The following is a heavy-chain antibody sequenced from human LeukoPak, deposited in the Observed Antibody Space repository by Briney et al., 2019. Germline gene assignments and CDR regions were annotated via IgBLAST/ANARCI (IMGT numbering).Heavy chain of an antibody. J-gene: IGHJ5*02. V-gene: IGHV4-59*08. CDR3: ARRASAATSNWFDP. CDR1: GGSISSYY. Sequence: KSSETLSLTCTVSGGSISSYYWSWIRQAPGKGLEWIGYIYYSGSTNYNPSLKSRVTISVDTSKNQFSLKLSSVTAADTAVYYCARRASAATSNWFDPWGQGTLVTVSS. D-gene: IGHD2-15*01. CDR2: IYYSGST.